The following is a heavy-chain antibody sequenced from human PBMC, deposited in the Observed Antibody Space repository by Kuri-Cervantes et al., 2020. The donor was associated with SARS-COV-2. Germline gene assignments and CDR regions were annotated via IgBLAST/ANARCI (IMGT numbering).Heavy chain of an antibody. CDR1: GYTFTGYY. D-gene: IGHD1-26*01. CDR3: ARDLTPSGAGAFDI. J-gene: IGHJ3*02. Sequence: ASVKVSCKASGYTFTGYYMHWVRQAPGQGLEWMGWINPNSGGTNYAQKFQGRVTMTRDTSISTAYMELSRLRSDDTAVYYCARDLTPSGAGAFDIWGQGTMVTVSS. V-gene: IGHV1-2*02. CDR2: INPNSGGT.